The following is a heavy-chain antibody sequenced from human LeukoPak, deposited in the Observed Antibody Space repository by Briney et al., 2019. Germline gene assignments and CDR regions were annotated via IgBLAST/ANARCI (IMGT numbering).Heavy chain of an antibody. Sequence: SETLSLTCTVSGYSISRGYYWGWSRQPQGKGLEWIGNIYHSGSFYYNPSLKSRVTISVDTSKNQFSLKLSSVTAADTAVYYCARGAPSYYYDSRGYPAYFDYWGQGTLVTVSS. CDR1: GYSISRGYY. CDR3: ARGAPSYYYDSRGYPAYFDY. CDR2: IYHSGSF. D-gene: IGHD3-22*01. J-gene: IGHJ4*02. V-gene: IGHV4-38-2*02.